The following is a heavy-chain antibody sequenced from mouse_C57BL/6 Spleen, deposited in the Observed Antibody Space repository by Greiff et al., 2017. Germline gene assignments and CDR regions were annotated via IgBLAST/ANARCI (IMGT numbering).Heavy chain of an antibody. CDR3: ARGDNYDGRSHWYFDV. CDR2: ISDGGSYT. V-gene: IGHV5-4*01. Sequence: DVHLVEPGGGLVKPGGSLKLSCAASGFTFSSYAMSWVRQTPEKRLEWVATISDGGSYTYYPDNVKGRFTISRDNAKNNLYLQMSHLKSEDTAMYYCARGDNYDGRSHWYFDVWGTGTTVTVSS. CDR1: GFTFSSYA. D-gene: IGHD1-1*01. J-gene: IGHJ1*03.